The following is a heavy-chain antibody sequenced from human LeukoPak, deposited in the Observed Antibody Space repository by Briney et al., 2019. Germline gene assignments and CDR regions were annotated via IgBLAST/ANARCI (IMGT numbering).Heavy chain of an antibody. J-gene: IGHJ4*02. CDR3: AKDILAAGLFFDY. V-gene: IGHV3-11*01. CDR1: GFIFSDFY. CDR2: ISISGTTT. D-gene: IGHD6-13*01. Sequence: GGSLRLSCAASGFIFSDFYMGWIRQAPGKGLEWVSYISISGTTTNYADSVKGRFTISRDDARNSLYLQMNSLTAEDTAVYYCAKDILAAGLFFDYWGQGTLATVSS.